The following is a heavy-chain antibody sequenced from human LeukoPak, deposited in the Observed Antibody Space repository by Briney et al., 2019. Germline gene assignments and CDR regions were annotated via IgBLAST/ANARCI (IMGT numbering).Heavy chain of an antibody. CDR2: ISAYNGNT. D-gene: IGHD4/OR15-4a*01. J-gene: IGHJ6*02. Sequence: ASVKVSCKASGYTFTSYGISWVRQAPGQELEWMGWISAYNGNTNYAQKLQGRVTMTTDTSTSTAYMELRSLRSDDTAVYYCARVPLTDPWALYYYYGMDVWGQGTTVTVSS. CDR3: ARVPLTDPWALYYYYGMDV. CDR1: GYTFTSYG. V-gene: IGHV1-18*01.